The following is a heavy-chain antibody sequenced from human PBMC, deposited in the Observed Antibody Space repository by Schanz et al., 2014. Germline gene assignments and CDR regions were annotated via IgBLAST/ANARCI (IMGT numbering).Heavy chain of an antibody. D-gene: IGHD2-2*01. V-gene: IGHV3-23*01. CDR2: IRGSGGGT. J-gene: IGHJ4*02. Sequence: DVQLLESGGGLVQPGGSLRLSCAASGFTFSSYAMSWVRQPPGKGLEWVSSIRGSGGGTDYADSVKGRFTISRDNSKNTLYLQMNSLRAEDTAVYYCIRGDIMVVPVAHFWGQGILVTVSS. CDR1: GFTFSSYA. CDR3: IRGDIMVVPVAHF.